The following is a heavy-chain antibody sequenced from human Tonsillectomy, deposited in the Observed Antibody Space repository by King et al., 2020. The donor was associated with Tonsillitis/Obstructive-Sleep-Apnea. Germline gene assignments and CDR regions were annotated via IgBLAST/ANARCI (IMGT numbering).Heavy chain of an antibody. Sequence: ITLKESGPTLVKPTQTLTLTCTFSGFSLSTSGVGVGWIRQPPGKALEWLTLIYWDGDKRYSPSLMSRLTITKDTSKNQVVLTMTNLDPGDTATYYCAHSGYCHTTSCHSWFDPWGQGTLVTVSS. CDR1: GFSLSTSGVG. D-gene: IGHD2-2*02. CDR2: IYWDGDK. V-gene: IGHV2-5*02. CDR3: AHSGYCHTTSCHSWFDP. J-gene: IGHJ5*02.